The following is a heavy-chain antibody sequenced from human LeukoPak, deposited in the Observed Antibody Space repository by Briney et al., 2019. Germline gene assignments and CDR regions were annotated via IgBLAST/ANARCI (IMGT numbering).Heavy chain of an antibody. J-gene: IGHJ6*03. D-gene: IGHD2-2*01. CDR3: ARGLFVPAYYYYMDV. Sequence: PSETLSLTCAVYGGSFSGYYWSWIRQPPGKGLEWLGEINHSGSTNYNPSLKSRVTISVDTSKNQFSLKLSSVTAADTAVYYCARGLFVPAYYYYMDVWGKGTTVTVSS. V-gene: IGHV4-34*01. CDR1: GGSFSGYY. CDR2: INHSGST.